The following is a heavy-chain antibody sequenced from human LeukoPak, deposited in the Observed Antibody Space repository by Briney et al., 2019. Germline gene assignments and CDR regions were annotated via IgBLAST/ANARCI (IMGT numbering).Heavy chain of an antibody. CDR3: ARGNYYGQDY. J-gene: IGHJ4*02. CDR1: GFTFSSYW. Sequence: GGSLRLSCGASGFTFSSYWMRWVRHAPGKGLVWISRINSDGSTTNYADSVKGRFTISRDNAKNTLYLQMNSLRAEDTAVYYCARGNYYGQDYWGQGTLVTVSS. CDR2: INSDGSTT. D-gene: IGHD3-10*01. V-gene: IGHV3-74*01.